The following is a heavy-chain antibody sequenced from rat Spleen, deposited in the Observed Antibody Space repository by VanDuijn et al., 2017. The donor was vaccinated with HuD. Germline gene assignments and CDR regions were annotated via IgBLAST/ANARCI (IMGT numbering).Heavy chain of an antibody. Sequence: EVQLVESGGGLVQPGRSMKLSCAASGFTFSNYYMAWVRQAPTKGLEWVASISTGGGKTYYRDSVKGRFTISRDNAKSTLYLQMDSLRSEDTATYYWARAGGITAHYFDYWGQGVMVTVSS. CDR1: GFTFSNYY. V-gene: IGHV5-25*01. CDR2: ISTGGGKT. J-gene: IGHJ2*01. CDR3: ARAGGITAHYFDY. D-gene: IGHD1-4*01.